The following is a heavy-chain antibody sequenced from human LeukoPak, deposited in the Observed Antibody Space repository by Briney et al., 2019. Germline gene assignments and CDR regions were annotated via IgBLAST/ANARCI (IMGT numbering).Heavy chain of an antibody. D-gene: IGHD1-26*01. CDR1: GFTFSSAW. J-gene: IGHJ4*02. V-gene: IGHV3-15*01. Sequence: GGSLRLSCAASGFTFSSAWMSWVRQAPGKGLEWVGHIKSKTDGGTTDYAAPVKGRFTISRDDSKTTLYLQMNSLKTEDTALYYCATEYYGSYNYWGQGTLVTVSS. CDR2: IKSKTDGGTT. CDR3: ATEYYGSYNY.